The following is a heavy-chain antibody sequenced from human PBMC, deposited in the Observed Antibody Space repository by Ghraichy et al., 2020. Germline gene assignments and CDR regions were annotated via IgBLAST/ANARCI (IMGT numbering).Heavy chain of an antibody. CDR1: GGSFSGFY. V-gene: IGHV4-34*01. CDR3: ARDSSPYDAFDI. CDR2: INHSGST. J-gene: IGHJ3*02. Sequence: GSLRLSCAVYGGSFSGFYWSWIRQPPGKGLEWIGEINHSGSTNYNPSLKSRVIISVDTSKNQFSLRLSSVTAADTAVYYCARDSSPYDAFDIWGQGTMVTVSS.